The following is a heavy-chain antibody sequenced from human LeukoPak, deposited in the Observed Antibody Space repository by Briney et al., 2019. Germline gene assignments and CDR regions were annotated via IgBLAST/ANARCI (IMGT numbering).Heavy chain of an antibody. Sequence: GGSLILSCAASGFTFSGYWMHWVRQAPGKGLERVAVIWYDGNNKYYADSVKGRFTISRDNSKNTLFLQMNSLRAEDTAVYYCATDAGHWFDPWGQGTLVTVSS. V-gene: IGHV3-33*08. CDR3: ATDAGHWFDP. CDR2: IWYDGNNK. CDR1: GFTFSGYW. J-gene: IGHJ5*02.